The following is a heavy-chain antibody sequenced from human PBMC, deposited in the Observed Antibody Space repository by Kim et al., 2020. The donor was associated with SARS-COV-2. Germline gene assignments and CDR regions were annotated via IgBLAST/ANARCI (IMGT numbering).Heavy chain of an antibody. V-gene: IGHV1-2*05. CDR1: GYTFSGHH. CDR3: AREMGASGYQALDV. Sequence: ASVKVSCKASGYTFSGHHIHWVRQAPGEGLEWMGRISPVSGATDYAQRFRGRVTMTKDTSISTVYMELSSLRSDDTVVYYCAREMGASGYQALDVWGQGTTVTVSS. J-gene: IGHJ6*02. CDR2: ISPVSGAT. D-gene: IGHD5-12*01.